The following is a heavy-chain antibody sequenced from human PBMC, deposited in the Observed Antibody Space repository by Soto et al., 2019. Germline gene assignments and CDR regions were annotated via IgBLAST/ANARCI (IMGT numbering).Heavy chain of an antibody. Sequence: SETLSLTCAVYGGSFSGYYWSWIRQPPGKGLEWIGEINHSGSTNYNPSLKSRVTISVDTSKNQFSLKLSSVTAADTAVYYCARAADCSGGSCYDYWGQGTLVTVSS. CDR3: ARAADCSGGSCYDY. CDR1: GGSFSGYY. V-gene: IGHV4-34*01. CDR2: INHSGST. J-gene: IGHJ4*02. D-gene: IGHD2-15*01.